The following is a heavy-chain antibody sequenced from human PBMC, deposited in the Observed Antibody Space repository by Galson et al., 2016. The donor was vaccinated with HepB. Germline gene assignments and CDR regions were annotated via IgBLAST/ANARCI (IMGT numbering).Heavy chain of an antibody. CDR3: ARVGRGA. CDR1: GGTFNSYD. J-gene: IGHJ4*02. CDR2: IIPIFNTP. V-gene: IGHV1-69*13. Sequence: SVKVSCKASGGTFNSYDITWVRQAPGQGLEWMGGIIPIFNTPLYAQKFQGRFTISADESTSTAYMELSSLRAEDTAVYFCARVGRGAWGQGTLVTVSS. D-gene: IGHD3-10*01.